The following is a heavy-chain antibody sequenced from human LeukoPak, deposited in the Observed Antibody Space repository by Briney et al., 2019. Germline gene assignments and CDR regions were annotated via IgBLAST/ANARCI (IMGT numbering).Heavy chain of an antibody. CDR3: ARLDALVVDKYYYYGMDV. Sequence: KVSCKASGYSFTSYWIGWVRQMPGKGLEWMGIIYPGDSDTRYSPSFQGQVTISADKSISTAYLQWSSLKASDTAMYYCARLDALVVDKYYYYGMDVWGQGTTVTVSS. CDR2: IYPGDSDT. J-gene: IGHJ6*02. V-gene: IGHV5-51*01. D-gene: IGHD2-2*01. CDR1: GYSFTSYW.